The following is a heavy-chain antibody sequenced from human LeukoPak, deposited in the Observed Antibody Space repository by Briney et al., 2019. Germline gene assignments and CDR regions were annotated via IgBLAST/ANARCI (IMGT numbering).Heavy chain of an antibody. CDR2: ISSSGSTI. CDR3: ARRTAGVPAAIAYYYYYMDV. J-gene: IGHJ6*03. CDR1: GFTFSSYE. D-gene: IGHD2-2*02. V-gene: IGHV3-48*03. Sequence: GGSLRLSCAASGFTFSSYEMNWVRQAPGKGLEWVSYISSSGSTIYYADSVKGRFTISRDNAKNSLYLQMNSLRAEDTAVYYCARRTAGVPAAIAYYYYYMDVWGKGTTVTVSS.